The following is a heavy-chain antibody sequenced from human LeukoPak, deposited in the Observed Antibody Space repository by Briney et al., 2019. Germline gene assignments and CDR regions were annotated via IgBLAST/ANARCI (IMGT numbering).Heavy chain of an antibody. J-gene: IGHJ6*02. CDR1: GYTFTSYA. CDR3: ARDDIVVVPALGYYGMDV. V-gene: IGHV1-3*01. D-gene: IGHD2-2*01. CDR2: INAGNGNT. Sequence: ASVKVSCKASGYTFTSYAMHWVRQAPGQRLEWMGWINAGNGNTKYSQKFQGRVTITRDTSASTAYVELSSLRSEDTAVYYCARDDIVVVPALGYYGMDVWGQGTTVTVSS.